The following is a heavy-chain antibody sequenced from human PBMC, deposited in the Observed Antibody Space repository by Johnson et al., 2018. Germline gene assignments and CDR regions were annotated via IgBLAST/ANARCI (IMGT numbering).Heavy chain of an antibody. CDR3: TKDVSSPYSYAFFEI. J-gene: IGHJ3*02. Sequence: EVQLLETGGGLVQPGGSXRLSCAASGFPFSDYWMNWVRQAPGEGLVWVSRIHSGGTLTTYAESVRGRLTISRDNAKKMLYLQMNSLGVEDTAVYYSTKDVSSPYSYAFFEIWGQGTMVAVSS. CDR1: GFPFSDYW. D-gene: IGHD3-16*01. V-gene: IGHV3-74*03. CDR2: IHSGGTLT.